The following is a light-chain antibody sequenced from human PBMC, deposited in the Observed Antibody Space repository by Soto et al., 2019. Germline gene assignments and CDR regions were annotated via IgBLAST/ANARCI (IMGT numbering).Light chain of an antibody. J-gene: IGKJ5*01. CDR2: GAS. CDR3: QQYNNWPIT. V-gene: IGKV3D-15*01. Sequence: EIVMTQSPATLSVSPGERATLSCRASQSVSSNLAWYQQKPGQAPRLLIYGASSRATGIPDRFSGSGSGTKFTLSISSLQSEDFAVYYCQQYNNWPITFGQGTRLEIK. CDR1: QSVSSN.